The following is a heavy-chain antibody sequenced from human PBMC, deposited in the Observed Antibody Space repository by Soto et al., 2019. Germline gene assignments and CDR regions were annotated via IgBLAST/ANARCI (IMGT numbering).Heavy chain of an antibody. J-gene: IGHJ6*02. D-gene: IGHD2-2*01. CDR1: GGTFSSYA. V-gene: IGHV1-69*13. CDR3: ASIFGVLVPAAMPAHYYYGMDV. CDR2: IIPIFGTA. Sequence: SVKVSCKASGGTFSSYAISWVRQAPGQGLEWMGGIIPIFGTANYAQKFQGRVTITADESTSTAYMELRSLRSDDTAVYYCASIFGVLVPAAMPAHYYYGMDVWGQGTTVTVSS.